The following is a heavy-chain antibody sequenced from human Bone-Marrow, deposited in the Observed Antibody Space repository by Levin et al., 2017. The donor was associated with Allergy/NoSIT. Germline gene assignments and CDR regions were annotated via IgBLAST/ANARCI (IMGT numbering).Heavy chain of an antibody. CDR3: ARSSSGWPRYFDY. Sequence: VSGPTLVKPTQTLTLTCSFSGFSLSDSGMCVSWVRQPPGKPMEWLALIDWEDNKKYKSSLKPRLTISKDTSKDQVVLSMTTMDPVDTATYYCARSSSGWPRYFDYWGRGTVVTVSS. CDR1: GFSLSDSGMC. D-gene: IGHD6-19*01. J-gene: IGHJ4*02. V-gene: IGHV2-70*12. CDR2: IDWEDNK.